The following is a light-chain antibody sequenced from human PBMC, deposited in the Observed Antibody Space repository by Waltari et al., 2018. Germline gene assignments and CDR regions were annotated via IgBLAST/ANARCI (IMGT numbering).Light chain of an antibody. CDR2: LGS. V-gene: IGKV2-28*01. Sequence: DTVMTQSPLSLTVTPGEPASISCRSSQSLLHCNGYNYLDWYLQKPGQPPQLLIYLGSDRASGVPDRFSGSGSGTDFTLKISSVEAEDIGVYYCMQALHTPPAFGQGTRVEI. J-gene: IGKJ1*01. CDR1: QSLLHCNGYNY. CDR3: MQALHTPPA.